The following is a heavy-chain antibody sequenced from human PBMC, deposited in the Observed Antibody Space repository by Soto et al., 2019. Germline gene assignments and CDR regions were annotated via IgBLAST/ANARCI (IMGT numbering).Heavy chain of an antibody. CDR3: ARGEGMGGLHIVATIGVGYYYYMDV. D-gene: IGHD5-12*01. Sequence: QVQLVESGGGLVKPGGSLRLSCAASGFTFSDYYMSWIRHAPGKGLEWVSYISSSGSTIYYADSVKGRFTISRDNAKNSLYLQMNSLRAEDTAVYYCARGEGMGGLHIVATIGVGYYYYMDVWGKGTTVTVSS. J-gene: IGHJ6*03. CDR2: ISSSGSTI. V-gene: IGHV3-11*01. CDR1: GFTFSDYY.